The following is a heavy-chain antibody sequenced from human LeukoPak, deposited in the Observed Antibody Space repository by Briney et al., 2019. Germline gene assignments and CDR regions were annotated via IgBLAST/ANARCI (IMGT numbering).Heavy chain of an antibody. J-gene: IGHJ3*02. CDR1: GYTFTNYG. V-gene: IGHV1-18*01. CDR2: ISGYNGNT. Sequence: ASVKVSCKASGYTFTNYGVAWVRQAPGQGLEWMGWISGYNGNTNYAQKLQARVTMTTDTSTSTAYMELRSLRSDDTAVYYCAKGPYSSSWHHDAFDIWGQGTIVTVSS. D-gene: IGHD6-13*01. CDR3: AKGPYSSSWHHDAFDI.